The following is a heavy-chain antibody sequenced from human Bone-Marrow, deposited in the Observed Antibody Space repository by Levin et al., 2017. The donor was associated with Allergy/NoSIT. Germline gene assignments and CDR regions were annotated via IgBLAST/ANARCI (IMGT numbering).Heavy chain of an antibody. CDR3: ARGDCYSGSCYGPDWFDP. J-gene: IGHJ5*02. D-gene: IGHD2-15*01. V-gene: IGHV1-8*01. CDR2: INPNSGNT. Sequence: ASVKVSCKTSGYTFTSYNVYWVRQATGQGLEWMGYINPNSGNTGYAQKFQGRVTMTRNSSITTAYMELSDLTSEDTAMYYCARGDCYSGSCYGPDWFDPWGQGTQVTVSS. CDR1: GYTFTSYN.